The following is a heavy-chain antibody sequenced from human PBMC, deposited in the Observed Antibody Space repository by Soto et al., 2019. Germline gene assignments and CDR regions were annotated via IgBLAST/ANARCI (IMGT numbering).Heavy chain of an antibody. Sequence: ASVKVSCKASGYTFSTYALHWVRQAPGQGLEWMGWINGGNGHTRYSQKFKDRVTISRDTPASTAYMELSGLRSEDTAVYYCARGKGMEENYYYYGMDVWGQGTTVTVSS. J-gene: IGHJ6*02. CDR2: INGGNGHT. CDR1: GYTFSTYA. CDR3: ARGKGMEENYYYYGMDV. V-gene: IGHV1-3*01. D-gene: IGHD1-1*01.